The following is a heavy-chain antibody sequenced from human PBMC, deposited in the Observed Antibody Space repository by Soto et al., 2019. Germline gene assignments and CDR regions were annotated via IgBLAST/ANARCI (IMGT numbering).Heavy chain of an antibody. CDR2: ISPMYGTT. V-gene: IGHV1-69*12. J-gene: IGHJ5*02. CDR3: ASGGVLKPFDP. D-gene: IGHD1-26*01. Sequence: QVQLVQSGAEVKKPGSSVKVSCQTSGGSFSSYSIHWVRQAPGQGLEYMGSISPMYGTTNYARTYRGRVSFTADESTSTVYMEMTKLRSGDTAGYFCASGGVLKPFDPGGQGTVVIVSS. CDR1: GGSFSSYS.